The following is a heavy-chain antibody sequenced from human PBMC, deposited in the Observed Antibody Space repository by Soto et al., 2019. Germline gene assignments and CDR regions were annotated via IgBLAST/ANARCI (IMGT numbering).Heavy chain of an antibody. D-gene: IGHD4-17*01. J-gene: IGHJ4*02. Sequence: EVQLLESGGGLVQPGGSLRLSCAASGFTFSTYAMSWVRQAPGKGLEWVSGISGSGGSTYYADSVKGRFTIARDNSKNTLYLQMNSLRAEDTAVYYCAKGLYGDWYFDYWGQGTLVTVSS. CDR2: ISGSGGST. CDR1: GFTFSTYA. V-gene: IGHV3-23*01. CDR3: AKGLYGDWYFDY.